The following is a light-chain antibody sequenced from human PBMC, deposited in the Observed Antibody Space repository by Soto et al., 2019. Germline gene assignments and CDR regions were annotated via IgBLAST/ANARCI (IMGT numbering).Light chain of an antibody. CDR2: EDN. V-gene: IGLV6-57*04. CDR3: HSLDATTWV. J-gene: IGLJ3*02. CDR1: SGSIASNH. Sequence: NFMLTQSHSVSESPGKTVTISCTRTSGSIASNHVQWYQQRPGSAPILVIYEDNQRPSGVPDRFSASIDSSSNSASLTISGLKTEDEADYYCHSLDATTWVFGGGTQLTVL.